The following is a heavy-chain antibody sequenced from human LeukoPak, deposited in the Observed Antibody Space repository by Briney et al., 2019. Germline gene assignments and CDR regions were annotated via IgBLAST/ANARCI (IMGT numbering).Heavy chain of an antibody. CDR1: GGSISSGGYY. V-gene: IGHV4-31*03. J-gene: IGHJ4*02. CDR2: IYYSGNT. D-gene: IGHD2-2*02. CDR3: ARVGSIRGPAAIVAFWFDY. Sequence: SQTLSLTCTVSGGSISSGGYYWSWIRQRPGKGLEWIGYIYYSGNTYYNPSLKSRVIILIDTSKNQFSLRLSSVTAADTAVYYCARVGSIRGPAAIVAFWFDYWGQGTLVTVSS.